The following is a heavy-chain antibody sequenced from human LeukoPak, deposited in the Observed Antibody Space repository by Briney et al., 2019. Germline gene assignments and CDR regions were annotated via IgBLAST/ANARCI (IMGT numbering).Heavy chain of an antibody. CDR1: GGPISSYY. D-gene: IGHD3-22*01. J-gene: IGHJ3*02. V-gene: IGHV4-59*01. CDR2: IYYSGST. CDR3: ARDSSGYEDAFDI. Sequence: SETLSLTCTVSGGPISSYYWSWIRQPPGKGLEWIGYIYYSGSTNYNPSLKSRVTISVDTSKNQFSLKLSSVTAADTAVYYCARDSSGYEDAFDIRGQGTMVTVSS.